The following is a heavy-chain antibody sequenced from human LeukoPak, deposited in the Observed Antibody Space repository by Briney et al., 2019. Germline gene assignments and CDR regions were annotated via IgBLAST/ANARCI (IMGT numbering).Heavy chain of an antibody. CDR2: INPNTGDA. V-gene: IGHV1-2*02. J-gene: IGHJ4*02. CDR3: ARDVVVAGIDY. Sequence: ASLKVSCKASGYSFTGYFMHWVRRAPGQGLEWMGWINPNTGDANYAQKFQGRVTITTDTSVSTAYMELDSLTFDDTAVYYCARDVVVAGIDYWGQGTLVTVSS. D-gene: IGHD2-21*02. CDR1: GYSFTGYF.